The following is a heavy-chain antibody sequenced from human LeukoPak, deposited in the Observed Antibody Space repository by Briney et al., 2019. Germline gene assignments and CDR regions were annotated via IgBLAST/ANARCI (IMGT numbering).Heavy chain of an antibody. J-gene: IGHJ4*02. D-gene: IGHD6-19*01. CDR2: IWYDGSNK. CDR1: GFTFSSYD. Sequence: PGRSLRLSCAASGFTFSSYDMHWVRQAPGKGLEWVALIWYDGSNKNYADSVKGRFTISRDNSKNTLFLQMNSLRAEDTAVYYCARDGSGWYYFDYWGQGTLVTVSS. V-gene: IGHV3-33*01. CDR3: ARDGSGWYYFDY.